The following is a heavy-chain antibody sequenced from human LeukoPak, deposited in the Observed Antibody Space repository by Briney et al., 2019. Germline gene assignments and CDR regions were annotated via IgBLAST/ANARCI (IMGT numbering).Heavy chain of an antibody. D-gene: IGHD5-12*01. V-gene: IGHV3-74*01. Sequence: GGSLRLSCAASGFTFSAYWMHWVRQVPGKGPVWVSFIKSDERTTNYADSVKGRFTISRDNARNTVDLQMNNLRADDTAVYYCATGAKSGYEYWDQGTLVTVSS. J-gene: IGHJ4*02. CDR2: IKSDERTT. CDR3: ATGAKSGYEY. CDR1: GFTFSAYW.